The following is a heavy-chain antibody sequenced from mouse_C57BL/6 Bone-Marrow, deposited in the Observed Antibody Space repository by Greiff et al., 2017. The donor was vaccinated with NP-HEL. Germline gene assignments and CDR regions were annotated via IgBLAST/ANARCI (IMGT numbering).Heavy chain of an antibody. D-gene: IGHD6-2*01. Sequence: EVKLQQSVAELVRPGASVKLSCTASGYNFKNSYMHWVKQRPEQGLEWIGRIDPGNGNTTYDQKFKGKATITADTSSNTAYMQLSSLTSEDAAFYYSAIVSLLYFGVWGTGTTVTVSS. CDR1: GYNFKNSY. J-gene: IGHJ1*03. CDR3: AIVSLLYFGV. CDR2: IDPGNGNT. V-gene: IGHV14-3*01.